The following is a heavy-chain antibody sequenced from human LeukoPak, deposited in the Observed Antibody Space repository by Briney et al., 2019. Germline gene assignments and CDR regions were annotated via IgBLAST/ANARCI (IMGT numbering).Heavy chain of an antibody. CDR3: ARAYMVQGVHFDS. CDR2: IYYSGST. Sequence: SETLSLTCTVSGGSVSSGSYYWSWIRQPPGKGLEWIGYIYYSGSTNYNPSLKSRVTISVDTSKNQFSLKLSSVTAADTAVYYCARAYMVQGVHFDSWGQGTLVTVSS. CDR1: GGSVSSGSYY. J-gene: IGHJ4*02. V-gene: IGHV4-61*01. D-gene: IGHD3-10*01.